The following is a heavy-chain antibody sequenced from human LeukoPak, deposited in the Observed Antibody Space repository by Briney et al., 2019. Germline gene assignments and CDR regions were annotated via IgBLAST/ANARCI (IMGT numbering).Heavy chain of an antibody. V-gene: IGHV3-30*03. D-gene: IGHD1-26*01. CDR1: GFSFSSYA. J-gene: IGHJ4*02. Sequence: GGSLRLSCAASGFSFSSYAMHWVRQAPGKGLGWVAVISYDGSNKYYADSVKGRFTISRDNSKNTLYLQMNSLRAEDTAVYYCATKWELPAFDYWGQGTLVTVSS. CDR3: ATKWELPAFDY. CDR2: ISYDGSNK.